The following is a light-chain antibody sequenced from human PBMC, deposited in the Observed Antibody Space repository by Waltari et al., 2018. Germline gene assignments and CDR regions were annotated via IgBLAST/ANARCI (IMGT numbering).Light chain of an antibody. CDR3: QQCNKWPPT. V-gene: IGKV3-15*01. CDR1: ESVATF. Sequence: EMVMTQSPATLSVSPGERVALSCRASESVATFLAWYQQIPGQAPRLLIYDASTRATNVSVRFSGSGSGTEFTLTITSLQSEDFAVYYCQQCNKWPPTFGGGTKVEIK. J-gene: IGKJ4*01. CDR2: DAS.